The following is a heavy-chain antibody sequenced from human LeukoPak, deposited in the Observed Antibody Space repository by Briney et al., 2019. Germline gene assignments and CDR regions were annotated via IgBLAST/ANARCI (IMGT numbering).Heavy chain of an antibody. Sequence: LRLSCAASGFTVSSNYMSWIRQRPGKGLEWIGYIYKTGSTYYSPSLKSRVTMSVDTSRNQFSLKLNSVTAADTAVYYCARDVLRWGQGTLVTVSS. J-gene: IGHJ4*02. CDR1: GFTVSSNY. CDR3: ARDVLR. CDR2: IYKTGST. V-gene: IGHV4-31*02.